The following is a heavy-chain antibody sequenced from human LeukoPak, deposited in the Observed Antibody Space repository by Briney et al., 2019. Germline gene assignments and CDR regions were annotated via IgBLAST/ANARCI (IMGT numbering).Heavy chain of an antibody. CDR3: AEDMVPGKFPYYYYYYGMDV. V-gene: IGHV3-43*02. D-gene: IGHD3-10*01. J-gene: IGHJ6*02. CDR2: ISGDGGST. Sequence: PGGSLRLSCAASGFTFDDYAMHWVRQAPGKGLEWVSLISGDGGSTYYADSVKGRFTISRDNSKNSLYLQMNSLRTEDTALYYCAEDMVPGKFPYYYYYYGMDVWGQGTTVTVSS. CDR1: GFTFDDYA.